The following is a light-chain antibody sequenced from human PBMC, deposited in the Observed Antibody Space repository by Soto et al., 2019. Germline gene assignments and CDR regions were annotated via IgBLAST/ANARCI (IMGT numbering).Light chain of an antibody. V-gene: IGKV3-15*01. Sequence: EIVMTQSPATLSVSPGERATLSCRASQSVSSNLAWYQQKPGQAPRLLIYGASTRATGTPARFSGSGSGTEFTLTISGLQSEDFAIYFCQQYNNWPPDRTFGQGTKVEIK. CDR3: QQYNNWPPDRT. J-gene: IGKJ1*01. CDR1: QSVSSN. CDR2: GAS.